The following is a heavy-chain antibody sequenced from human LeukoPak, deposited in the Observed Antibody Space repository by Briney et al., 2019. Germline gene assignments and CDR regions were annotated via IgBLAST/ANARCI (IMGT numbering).Heavy chain of an antibody. CDR3: AGEKGSSWYWGRYGMDV. J-gene: IGHJ6*02. D-gene: IGHD6-13*01. CDR1: GFTFSSYA. CDR2: ISSNGGST. V-gene: IGHV3-64*01. Sequence: GGSLRLSCAASGFTFSSYAMHWVRQAPGKGLEYVSAISSNGGSTYYANSVKGRFTISRDNSKNTLYLQMGSLRAEDMAVYYCAGEKGSSWYWGRYGMDVWGQGTTVTVSS.